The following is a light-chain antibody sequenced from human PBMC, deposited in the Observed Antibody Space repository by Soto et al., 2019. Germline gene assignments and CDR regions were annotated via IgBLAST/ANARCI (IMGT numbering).Light chain of an antibody. CDR2: LHNDGSH. Sequence: QLVLTQPPSASASLGASVKLTCTLSSGHSSYAIAWHQKQPEKGPRDLMDLHNDGSHTMGDAIPDRFSGSSSGAERYLISSSLQAEDESDYYCQSWGTSFQVFGGGTKLTVL. CDR3: QSWGTSFQV. V-gene: IGLV4-69*01. CDR1: SGHSSYA. J-gene: IGLJ2*01.